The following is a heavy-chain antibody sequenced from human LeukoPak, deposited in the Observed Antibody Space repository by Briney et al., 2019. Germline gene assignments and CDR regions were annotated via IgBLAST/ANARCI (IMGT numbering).Heavy chain of an antibody. Sequence: PGGSLRLSCAASGFTLSSYGMHWVRQAPRKGLEGVAFIRYDGSNKYYADSVKGRFTISRDNSKNTLYLQMNSLRAEDTAVYYCAKEFLDSSGWYYFDYWGQGTLVTVSS. V-gene: IGHV3-30*02. CDR2: IRYDGSNK. CDR1: GFTLSSYG. J-gene: IGHJ4*02. D-gene: IGHD6-19*01. CDR3: AKEFLDSSGWYYFDY.